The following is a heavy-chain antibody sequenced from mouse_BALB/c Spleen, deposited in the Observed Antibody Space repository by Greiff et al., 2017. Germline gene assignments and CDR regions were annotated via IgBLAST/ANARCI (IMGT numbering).Heavy chain of an antibody. V-gene: IGHV5-12-1*01. Sequence: EVQVVESGGGLVKPGGSLKLSCAASGFAFSSYDMSWVRQTPEKRLEWVAYISSGGGSTYYPDTVKGRFTISRDNAKNTLYLQMSSLKSEDTAMYYCARQGYYGSSPYYAMDYWGQGTSVTVSS. D-gene: IGHD1-1*01. CDR1: GFAFSSYD. CDR2: ISSGGGST. J-gene: IGHJ4*01. CDR3: ARQGYYGSSPYYAMDY.